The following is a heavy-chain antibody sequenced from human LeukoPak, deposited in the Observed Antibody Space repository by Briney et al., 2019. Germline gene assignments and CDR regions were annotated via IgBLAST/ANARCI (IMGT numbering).Heavy chain of an antibody. CDR3: AKEHDLWHEEGNWFDT. CDR1: GFIFSSYG. V-gene: IGHV3-30*02. Sequence: GGSLRLSCAASGFIFSSYGMHWVRQAPGKGLEWVAFIRYDGRNKYYADSVKGRFTISRDNSRDTLYLQLNSLRAEDTAIYYCAKEHDLWHEEGNWFDTWGQGVLVTVSS. D-gene: IGHD3-3*01. J-gene: IGHJ5*02. CDR2: IRYDGRNK.